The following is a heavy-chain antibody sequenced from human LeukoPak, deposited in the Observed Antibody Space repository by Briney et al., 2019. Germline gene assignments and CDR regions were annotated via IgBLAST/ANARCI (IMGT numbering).Heavy chain of an antibody. J-gene: IGHJ3*02. D-gene: IGHD3-3*01. CDR3: ARGPPYYDFWSGYHDAFDI. CDR2: IYSGGST. Sequence: PGGSLRLSCVASGLTIGSRYMNWVRQAPGKGLEWVSVIYSGGSTYYADSVKGRFTISRDNSKNTLYLQMNSLRAEDTAVYYCARGPPYYDFWSGYHDAFDIWGQGTMVTVSS. V-gene: IGHV3-53*01. CDR1: GLTIGSRY.